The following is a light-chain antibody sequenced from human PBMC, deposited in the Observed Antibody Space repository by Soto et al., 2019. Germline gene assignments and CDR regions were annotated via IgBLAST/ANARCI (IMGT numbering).Light chain of an antibody. J-gene: IGKJ5*01. Sequence: EIVLTQSPGILSCSPGERATLSCRASQSVSNDFLAWYQQKHGQAPRLLIYGASTRATGIPARFSGSGSGTEFTLTISSLQSEDFAVYYCQQYDNWPPITFGQGTRLEIK. CDR3: QQYDNWPPIT. CDR1: QSVSNDF. V-gene: IGKV3-15*01. CDR2: GAS.